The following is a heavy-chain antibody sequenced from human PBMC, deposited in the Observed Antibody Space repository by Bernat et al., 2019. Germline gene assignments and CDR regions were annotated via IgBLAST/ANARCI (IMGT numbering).Heavy chain of an antibody. V-gene: IGHV1-69*04. J-gene: IGHJ5*02. CDR3: ARANGWFGEVHSNWFDP. Sequence: QVQLVQSGAEVKKPGSSVKVSCKASGGTFSSYAISWVRQAPGQGLAWMGRIIPILGIPNYAQKGQGRVTITADKSTSTAYMELSSLRSEDTAVYYCARANGWFGEVHSNWFDPWGQGTLVTVSS. CDR1: GGTFSSYA. CDR2: IIPILGIP. D-gene: IGHD3-10*01.